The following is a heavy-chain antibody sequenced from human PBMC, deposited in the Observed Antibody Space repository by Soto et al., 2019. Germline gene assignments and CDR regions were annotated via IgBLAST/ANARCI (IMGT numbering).Heavy chain of an antibody. CDR2: IYYSGST. Sequence: QVQLQESGPGLVKPSETLSLTCTVSGGSVSSGSYYWSWIRQPPGKGLEWIGYIYYSGSTNYNPSLKSRVTISVDTSKNQFSLKLSSVTAADTAVYYCARSIVVVPAAWGYWGQGTLVTVSS. J-gene: IGHJ4*02. D-gene: IGHD2-2*01. CDR3: ARSIVVVPAAWGY. V-gene: IGHV4-61*01. CDR1: GGSVSSGSYY.